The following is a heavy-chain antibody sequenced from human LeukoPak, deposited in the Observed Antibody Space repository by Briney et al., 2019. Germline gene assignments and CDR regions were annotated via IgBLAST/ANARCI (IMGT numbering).Heavy chain of an antibody. CDR2: IKSKTDGGTT. Sequence: GGSLRLSCAASGFTFSNAWMSWVRQAPGKGLEWVGRIKSKTDGGTTDYAAPVKGRFTISRDDSKNTLYLQMNSLKTEDTAVYYCTTPSIVVVPAAFRYWGQGTLVTVSS. D-gene: IGHD2-2*01. J-gene: IGHJ4*02. CDR1: GFTFSNAW. CDR3: TTPSIVVVPAAFRY. V-gene: IGHV3-15*01.